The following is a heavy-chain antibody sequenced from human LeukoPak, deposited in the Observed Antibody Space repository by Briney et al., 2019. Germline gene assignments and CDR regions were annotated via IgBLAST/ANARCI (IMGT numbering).Heavy chain of an antibody. CDR3: ARAGHALRYGDY. Sequence: GGSLRLSCAASGFTFSSYSMNWVRQAPGKGLEWVSSISSSSSYIYYADSVKGRFTISRDNAKNSLYLQMNSLRAEDTAVYYCARAGHALRYGDYWGQGTLVTVSS. D-gene: IGHD4-17*01. V-gene: IGHV3-21*01. CDR2: ISSSSSYI. J-gene: IGHJ4*02. CDR1: GFTFSSYS.